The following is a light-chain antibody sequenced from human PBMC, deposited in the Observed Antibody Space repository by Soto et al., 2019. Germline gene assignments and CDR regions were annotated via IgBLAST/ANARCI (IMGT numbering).Light chain of an antibody. CDR2: EAT. CDR1: SSDIGASNF. J-gene: IGLJ3*02. CDR3: CSFAGSNSWV. Sequence: QSALTQPPSVSGSPGQSITVSCTGTSSDIGASNFVSWYQHLPGRAPKVIIFEATRRPSGISNRFSGSKSGNTASLTISGLQAEDEAAYYCCSFAGSNSWVFGGGTKLTVL. V-gene: IGLV2-23*01.